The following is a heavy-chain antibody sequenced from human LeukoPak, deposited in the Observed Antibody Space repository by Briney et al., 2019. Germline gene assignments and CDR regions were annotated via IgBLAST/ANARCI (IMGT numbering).Heavy chain of an antibody. J-gene: IGHJ5*02. CDR2: IYHSGST. CDR3: ARNFTGIPIFGGLNLNNWFEP. D-gene: IGHD3-3*01. Sequence: SSVTLSLTCAVSGYSISRGYYWGWIRQPPGKGLEWIGSIYHSGSTYYNPSLKSRVTISVDTSRNHFSVNLSSVTAVDTAVYYCARNFTGIPIFGGLNLNNWFEPWGQGTVVSVSS. V-gene: IGHV4-38-2*01. CDR1: GYSISRGYY.